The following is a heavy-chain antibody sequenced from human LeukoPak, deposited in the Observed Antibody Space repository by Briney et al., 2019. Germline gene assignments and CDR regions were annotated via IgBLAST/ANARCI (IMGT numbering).Heavy chain of an antibody. Sequence: SETLSLTCTVSGDSISSYYWSWIRQPAGKGLEWIGRIHTSGTTNYNPSLKSRVTMSIDTSKNQLSLKLTSVTAADTAVYYCARELISSRAAFDTWGQGTVVTVSS. CDR1: GDSISSYY. J-gene: IGHJ3*02. CDR3: ARELISSRAAFDT. CDR2: IHTSGTT. V-gene: IGHV4-4*07. D-gene: IGHD3-16*01.